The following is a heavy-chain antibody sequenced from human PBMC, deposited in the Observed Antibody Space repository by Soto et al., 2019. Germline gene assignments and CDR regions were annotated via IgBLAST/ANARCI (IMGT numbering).Heavy chain of an antibody. Sequence: GASVKVSCKASGYTFTSYDINWVRQATGQGLEWMGWMNPNSGNTGYAQKFQGRVTMTRNTSISTAYMELSSLRSEDTAVYYCARASIAAHTPRSYGMDVWGQGTTVTVSS. CDR2: MNPNSGNT. D-gene: IGHD6-6*01. CDR3: ARASIAAHTPRSYGMDV. CDR1: GYTFTSYD. V-gene: IGHV1-8*01. J-gene: IGHJ6*02.